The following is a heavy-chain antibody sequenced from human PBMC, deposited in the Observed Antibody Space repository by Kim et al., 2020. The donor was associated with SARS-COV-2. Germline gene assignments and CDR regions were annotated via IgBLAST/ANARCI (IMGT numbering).Heavy chain of an antibody. Sequence: YNPTLKGRVTISVDTSKNQFSLKLSSVTAADTAVYYCAREKTYSGSYYDYWGQGTLVTVSS. CDR3: AREKTYSGSYYDY. J-gene: IGHJ4*02. V-gene: IGHV4-34*01. D-gene: IGHD1-26*01.